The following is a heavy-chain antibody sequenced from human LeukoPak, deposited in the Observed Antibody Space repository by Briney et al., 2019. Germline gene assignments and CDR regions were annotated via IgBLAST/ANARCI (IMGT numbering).Heavy chain of an antibody. V-gene: IGHV3-30*04. CDR3: ASGDSSGYYNLVADY. J-gene: IGHJ4*02. CDR2: ISYDGSNK. D-gene: IGHD3-22*01. CDR1: GFTFSSHL. Sequence: PGGSLRLSCAASGFTFSSHLMHWVRQAPGKGLEWVAVISYDGSNKYYADSVKGRFTISRDNSKNTLYLQMNSLRAEDTAVYYCASGDSSGYYNLVADYWGQGTLVTVSS.